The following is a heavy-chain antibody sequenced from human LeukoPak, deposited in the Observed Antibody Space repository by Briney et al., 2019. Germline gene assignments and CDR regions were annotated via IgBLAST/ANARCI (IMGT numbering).Heavy chain of an antibody. D-gene: IGHD3-9*01. CDR1: GGSFSGYY. V-gene: IGHV4-34*01. CDR3: ARAILPETVDRFDY. Sequence: SETLSLTCAVYGGSFSGYYWSWIRQPPGKGLEWIGEINHSGSTNYNPSLKSRVTISVDTSKNQFSLKLSSVTAADTAVYYCARAILPETVDRFDYWGQGTLVTVSS. CDR2: INHSGST. J-gene: IGHJ4*02.